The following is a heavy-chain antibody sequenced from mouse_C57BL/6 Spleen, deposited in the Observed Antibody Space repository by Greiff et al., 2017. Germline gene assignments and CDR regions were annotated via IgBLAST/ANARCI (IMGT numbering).Heavy chain of an antibody. CDR1: GFTFSSYA. Sequence: EVHLVESGGGLVKPGGSLKLSCAASGFTFSSYAMSWVRQTPEKRLEWVATISDGGSYTYYPDNVKGRFTISRDNAKNNLYLQMSHLKSEDTAMYYCARRAHYGSSYFDYWGQGTTLTVSS. J-gene: IGHJ2*01. V-gene: IGHV5-4*03. CDR3: ARRAHYGSSYFDY. CDR2: ISDGGSYT. D-gene: IGHD1-1*01.